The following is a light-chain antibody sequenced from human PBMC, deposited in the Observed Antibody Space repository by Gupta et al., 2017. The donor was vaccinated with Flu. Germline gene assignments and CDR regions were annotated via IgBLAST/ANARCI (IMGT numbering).Light chain of an antibody. CDR1: RSVSSN. V-gene: IGKV3-15*01. J-gene: IGKJ5*01. Sequence: GERATLYCRANRSVSSNLAWYLQKPGQAPRLLIYGASTRATGIPARFSGSGSGTEFTLTINSLQSEDFAVYYCQQYNQWPITFGQGTRLEIK. CDR3: QQYNQWPIT. CDR2: GAS.